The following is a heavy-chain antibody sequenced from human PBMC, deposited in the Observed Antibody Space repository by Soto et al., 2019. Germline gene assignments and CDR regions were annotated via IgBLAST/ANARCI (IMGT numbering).Heavy chain of an antibody. CDR2: IYNGGST. CDR3: ATGPSGDKVDS. D-gene: IGHD7-27*01. Sequence: QVQLQESGPGLLKPSQTLSLTCAVSGGSISHVYYYWSWIRQLPDKGLEWIGHIYNGGSTYNNPSPASRVTISVDTARNQCSLQLTSGSAAGTAVYYCATGPSGDKVDSWGQGILVTVSS. CDR1: GGSISHVYYY. V-gene: IGHV4-30-4*01. J-gene: IGHJ4*02.